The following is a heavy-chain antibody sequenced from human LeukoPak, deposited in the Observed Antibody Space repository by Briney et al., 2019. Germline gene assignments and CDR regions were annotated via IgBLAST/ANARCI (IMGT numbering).Heavy chain of an antibody. J-gene: IGHJ4*02. CDR2: IFYSGNT. V-gene: IGHV4-39*01. CDR1: GGSITNSAYY. D-gene: IGHD2-2*01. Sequence: SETLSLTCTLSGGSITNSAYYWGWLRQPPGTGLQWLGSIFYSGNTYYNPSLKSRVTISVDTSKNQFSLKLTSVTAADTAVYYCARHGCSSKGCLDYWGQGTLVTVSS. CDR3: ARHGCSSKGCLDY.